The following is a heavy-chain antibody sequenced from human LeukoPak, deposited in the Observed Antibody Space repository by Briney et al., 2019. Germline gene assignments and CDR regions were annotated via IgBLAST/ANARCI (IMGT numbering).Heavy chain of an antibody. D-gene: IGHD5-12*01. J-gene: IGHJ6*03. CDR3: ARPDVEEWLRSTGDYYYYMDV. CDR1: GFTFSSYA. V-gene: IGHV3-30*04. Sequence: GGSLRLSCAASGFTFSSYAMHWVRQAPGKGLEWVAVISYDGSNKYYADSVKGRFTISRDNSKNTLYLQMNSLRAEDTAVYYCARPDVEEWLRSTGDYYYYMDVWGKGTTVTVSS. CDR2: ISYDGSNK.